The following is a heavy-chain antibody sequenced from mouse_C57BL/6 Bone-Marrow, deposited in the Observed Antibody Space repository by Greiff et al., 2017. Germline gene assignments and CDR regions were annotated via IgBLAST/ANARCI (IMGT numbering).Heavy chain of an antibody. V-gene: IGHV1-26*01. Sequence: EVQLQQSGPELVKPGASVKISCKASGYTFTDYYMNWVKQSPGKSLEWIGDINPNNGGTSYNQKFKGKATLTVDKSSSTAYMELRSLTSEDSAVYYCARTHYGEGYFDYWGQGTTLTVSS. CDR2: INPNNGGT. D-gene: IGHD1-1*01. CDR3: ARTHYGEGYFDY. J-gene: IGHJ2*01. CDR1: GYTFTDYY.